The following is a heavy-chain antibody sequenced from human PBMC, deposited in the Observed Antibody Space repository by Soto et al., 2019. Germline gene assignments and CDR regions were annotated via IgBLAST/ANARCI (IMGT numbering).Heavy chain of an antibody. J-gene: IGHJ4*02. CDR3: AKGGQLLTEGGGY. CDR2: ISWNSGSI. V-gene: IGHV3-9*01. CDR1: GFTFDDYA. Sequence: EVQLVESGGGLVQPGRSLRLSCAASGFTFDDYAMHWVRQAPGKGLEWVSGISWNSGSIGYADSVKGRFTISRDNAKNSLYLRMNSLRAEDTALYYCAKGGQLLTEGGGYWGQGTLATVSS. D-gene: IGHD2-2*01.